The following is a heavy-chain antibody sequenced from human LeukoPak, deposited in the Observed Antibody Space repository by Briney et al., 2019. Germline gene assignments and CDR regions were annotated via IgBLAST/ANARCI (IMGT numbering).Heavy chain of an antibody. D-gene: IGHD4-17*01. CDR3: AKDSAGDYDLNFDY. CDR2: ISGSGGST. J-gene: IGHJ4*02. CDR1: GFTFSSYA. Sequence: GGSLRLSCAASGFTFSSYAMSWVRQAPGKGLEWVSAISGSGGSTYCADSVKGRFTISRDNSKNTLYLQMNSLRAEDTAVYYCAKDSAGDYDLNFDYWGQGTLVTVSS. V-gene: IGHV3-23*01.